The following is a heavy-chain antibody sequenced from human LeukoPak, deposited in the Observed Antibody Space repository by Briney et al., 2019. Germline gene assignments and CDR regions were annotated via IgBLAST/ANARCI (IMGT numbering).Heavy chain of an antibody. CDR2: IYPGDSDT. CDR3: ARRKFDSSGSAFFDY. J-gene: IGHJ4*02. CDR1: GYSFTSYW. V-gene: IGHV5-51*01. Sequence: GESLKISCKGSGYSFTSYWIGWVRPMPGKGLEWMGIIYPGDSDTRYSPSFQGQVTISADKSASTAYLQWSSLKASDTAIYYCARRKFDSSGSAFFDYWGRGTLVTVSS. D-gene: IGHD3-22*01.